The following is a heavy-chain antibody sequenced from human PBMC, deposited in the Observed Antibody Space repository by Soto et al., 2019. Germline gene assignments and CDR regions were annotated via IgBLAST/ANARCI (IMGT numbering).Heavy chain of an antibody. V-gene: IGHV3-30*04. D-gene: IGHD3-22*01. CDR3: AKDILSYYYDSSGYGN. CDR1: GFTFRSYA. Sequence: QVQLVDSGGGVVQPGRSLRLSCAASGFTFRSYAMHWVRQAPGKGLEWVAVISYDGSNKYYADSVKGRFTISRDNSKNTLYLQMNSLRAEDTAVYYCAKDILSYYYDSSGYGNWGQGTLVTVSS. J-gene: IGHJ4*02. CDR2: ISYDGSNK.